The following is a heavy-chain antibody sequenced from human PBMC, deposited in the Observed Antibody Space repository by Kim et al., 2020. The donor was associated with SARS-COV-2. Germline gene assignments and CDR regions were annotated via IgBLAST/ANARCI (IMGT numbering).Heavy chain of an antibody. D-gene: IGHD3-9*01. J-gene: IGHJ6*02. Sequence: SETLSLTCAVYGGSFSGYYWSWIRQPPGKGLEWIGEINHSGSTNYNPSLKSRVTISVDTSKNQFSLKLSSVTAADTAVYYRARAVVSNLRYFKPYYYYGMDVWGQGTTVTVSS. CDR1: GGSFSGYY. V-gene: IGHV4-34*01. CDR3: ARAVVSNLRYFKPYYYYGMDV. CDR2: INHSGST.